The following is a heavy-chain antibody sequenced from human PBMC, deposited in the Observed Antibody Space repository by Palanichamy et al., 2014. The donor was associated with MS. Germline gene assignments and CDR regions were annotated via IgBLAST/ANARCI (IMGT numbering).Heavy chain of an antibody. CDR1: GYTFTSYG. V-gene: IGHV1-18*04. Sequence: QSGAEGKKPGASVKVSCKASGYTFTSYGISWVRQAPGQGLEWMGWISAYNGNTNYAQKLQGRVTMTTDTSTSTAYMELRSLRSDDTAVYYCARWLGYCSGGSCYFSAMYYYYGMDVWGQGTTVTVSS. D-gene: IGHD2-15*01. CDR3: ARWLGYCSGGSCYFSAMYYYYGMDV. J-gene: IGHJ6*02. CDR2: ISAYNGNT.